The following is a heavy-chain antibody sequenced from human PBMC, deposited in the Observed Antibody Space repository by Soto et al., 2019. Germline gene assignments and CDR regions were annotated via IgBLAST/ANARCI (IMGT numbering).Heavy chain of an antibody. D-gene: IGHD5-12*01. Sequence: QVQLVQSGAEVKKPGASVKVSCKASGYTFTAYYMHWVRQAPGQGLEWMGWINPNSGGTYHAQNFQGRVTMTRDTSTTTAYVEWASLRSDDTAVYYCARGGGRGYNELDPWGHGTLVIVSS. J-gene: IGHJ5*02. V-gene: IGHV1-2*02. CDR1: GYTFTAYY. CDR3: ARGGGRGYNELDP. CDR2: INPNSGGT.